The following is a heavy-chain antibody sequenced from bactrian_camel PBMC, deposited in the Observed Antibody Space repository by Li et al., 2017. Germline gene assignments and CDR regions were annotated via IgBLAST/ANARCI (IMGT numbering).Heavy chain of an antibody. CDR2: IGTGGGDT. J-gene: IGHJ6*01. CDR1: GFRFSSAC. D-gene: IGHD4*01. Sequence: VQLVESGGGSVQAGGSLRLSCAASGFRFSSACMGWFRQAPGKEREAVAGIGTGGGDTYYATSVKGRFTISQDDRKRTLYLQMDHLKPEDTGMYYCAARLACYEDDYRRSDTFGYWGQGTQVTVS. V-gene: IGHV3S1*01. CDR3: AARLACYEDDYRRSDTFGY.